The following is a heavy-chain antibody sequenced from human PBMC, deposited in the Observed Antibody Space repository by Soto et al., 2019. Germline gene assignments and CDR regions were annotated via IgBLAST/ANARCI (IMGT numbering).Heavy chain of an antibody. CDR3: ARERWDLVDSYGMDV. J-gene: IGHJ6*02. CDR1: GGSISSYY. D-gene: IGHD5-12*01. V-gene: IGHV4-59*01. Sequence: QVQLQESGPGLVKPSETLSLTCTVSGGSISSYYWSWIRQPPGKGLEWIGYIYYSGSTNYNPSLKSRVTISVDTSKNQFSLKLSSVTAADTAVYYCARERWDLVDSYGMDVWGQGTTVTVSS. CDR2: IYYSGST.